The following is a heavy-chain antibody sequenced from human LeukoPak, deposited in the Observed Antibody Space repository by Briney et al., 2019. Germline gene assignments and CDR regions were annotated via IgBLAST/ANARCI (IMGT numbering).Heavy chain of an antibody. CDR1: GFTFSSYS. D-gene: IGHD3-3*01. CDR3: AKNLGDVPIWP. J-gene: IGHJ5*02. CDR2: ISSSSSTI. V-gene: IGHV3-48*01. Sequence: PGGSLRLSCAASGFTFSSYSMNWVRQAPGKGLEWVSYISSSSSTIYYADSVKGRFTISRDNSKNTLYLQMNSLRAEDTAVYYCAKNLGDVPIWPWGQGTLVTVSS.